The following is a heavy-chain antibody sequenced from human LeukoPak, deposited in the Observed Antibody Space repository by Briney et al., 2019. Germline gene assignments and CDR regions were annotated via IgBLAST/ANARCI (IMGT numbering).Heavy chain of an antibody. Sequence: GASVKVSCKASGYTFTSYAMNWVRQAPGQGLEWMGWINTNTGNPTYAQGFTGRFVFSLDTSVSTAYLQISSLKAEDTAVYYCASSRRGWYLYPLTIDAFDIWGQGTMVTVSS. J-gene: IGHJ3*02. D-gene: IGHD6-19*01. CDR2: INTNTGNP. CDR3: ASSRRGWYLYPLTIDAFDI. V-gene: IGHV7-4-1*02. CDR1: GYTFTSYA.